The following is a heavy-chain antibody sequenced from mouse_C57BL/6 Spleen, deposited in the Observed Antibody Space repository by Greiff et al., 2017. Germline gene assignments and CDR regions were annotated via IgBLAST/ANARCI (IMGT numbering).Heavy chain of an antibody. Sequence: QVHVKQPGAELVKPGASVKMSCKASGYTFTSYWITWVKQRPGQGLEWIGDIYPGSGSTNYNEKFKSKATLTVDTSSSTAYMQLSSLTSEDSAVYYCARRLQRGGYAMDYWGQGTSVTVSS. D-gene: IGHD1-1*01. J-gene: IGHJ4*01. CDR2: IYPGSGST. V-gene: IGHV1-55*01. CDR1: GYTFTSYW. CDR3: ARRLQRGGYAMDY.